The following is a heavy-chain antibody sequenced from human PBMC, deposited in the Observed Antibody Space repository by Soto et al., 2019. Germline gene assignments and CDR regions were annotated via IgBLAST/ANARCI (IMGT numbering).Heavy chain of an antibody. CDR2: ISGSGGST. V-gene: IGHV3-23*01. J-gene: IGHJ4*02. D-gene: IGHD3-3*01. Sequence: GGSLRLSCAASGFTFSSYAMSWVRQAPGKGLEWVSAISGSGGSTYYADSVKGRFTISRDNSKNTLYLQMNSLRAEDTAVYYCAKDPGYDFWSGYYFDYWGQGTLVTVSS. CDR3: AKDPGYDFWSGYYFDY. CDR1: GFTFSSYA.